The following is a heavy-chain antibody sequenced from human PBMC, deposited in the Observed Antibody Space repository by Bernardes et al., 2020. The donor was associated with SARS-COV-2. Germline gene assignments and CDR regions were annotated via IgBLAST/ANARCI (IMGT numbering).Heavy chain of an antibody. J-gene: IGHJ3*02. V-gene: IGHV4-31*03. CDR3: ARAPITMIVVVQAFDI. CDR2: IYYSGST. D-gene: IGHD3-22*01. Sequence: TLSLTCTVSGGSISSGGYYWSWIRQHPGKGLEWIGYIYYSGSTYYNPSLKSRVTISVDTSKNQFSLKLSSVTAADTAVYYCARAPITMIVVVQAFDIWGQGTMATVSS. CDR1: GGSISSGGYY.